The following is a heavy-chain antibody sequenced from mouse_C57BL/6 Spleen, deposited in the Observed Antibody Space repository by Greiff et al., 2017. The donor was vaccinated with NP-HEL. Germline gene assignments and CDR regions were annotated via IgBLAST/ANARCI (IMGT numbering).Heavy chain of an antibody. CDR3: ARGTTVEDY. CDR2: IYPGSGST. Sequence: QVQLQQPGAELVKPGASVKMSCKASGYTSTSYWITWVKQRRGQGLEWIGDIYPGSGSTNYNEKFKSKATLTVDTSSSTAYMQLSSLTSEDSAVYYCARGTTVEDYWGQGTSVTVSS. V-gene: IGHV1-55*01. D-gene: IGHD1-1*01. CDR1: GYTSTSYW. J-gene: IGHJ4*01.